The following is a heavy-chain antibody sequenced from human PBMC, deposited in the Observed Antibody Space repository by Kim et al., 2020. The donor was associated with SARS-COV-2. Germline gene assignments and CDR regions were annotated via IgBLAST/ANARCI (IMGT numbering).Heavy chain of an antibody. D-gene: IGHD2-2*01. J-gene: IGHJ3*01. V-gene: IGHV4-59*13. Sequence: SETLSLTCTVSGGSISSYYWSWIRQPPGKGLEWIGYIYYSGSTNYNPSLKSRVTISVDTSKNQFSLKLSSVTAADTAVYYCARGCSSTSCPGRDAFDLWG. CDR3: ARGCSSTSCPGRDAFDL. CDR2: IYYSGST. CDR1: GGSISSYY.